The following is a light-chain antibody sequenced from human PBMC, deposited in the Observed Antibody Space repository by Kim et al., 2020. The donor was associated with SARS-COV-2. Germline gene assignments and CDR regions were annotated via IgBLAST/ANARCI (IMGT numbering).Light chain of an antibody. Sequence: GRSVTISCTGTSSDVGCYNYVSWYQQRPGKAPKLMIYEVSKRPSGVPDRFSGSKSGNTASLTVSGLQAEDEADYYCSSYAGSNNYVFGTGTKVTVL. V-gene: IGLV2-8*01. J-gene: IGLJ1*01. CDR1: SSDVGCYNY. CDR3: SSYAGSNNYV. CDR2: EVS.